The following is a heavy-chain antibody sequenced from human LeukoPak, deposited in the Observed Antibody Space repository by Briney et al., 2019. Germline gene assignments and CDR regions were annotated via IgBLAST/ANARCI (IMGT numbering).Heavy chain of an antibody. CDR1: GFTFSRYW. CDR3: AELGITMFGGV. D-gene: IGHD3-10*02. J-gene: IGHJ6*04. Sequence: GGSLRLSCAASGFTFSRYWMTWVRQAPGKGLEWVANIKQDGSEKYYVDSVKGRFTISRDNAKNSLYLQMNSQRAEDTAVYYCAELGITMFGGVWGKGTTVTISS. CDR2: IKQDGSEK. V-gene: IGHV3-7*01.